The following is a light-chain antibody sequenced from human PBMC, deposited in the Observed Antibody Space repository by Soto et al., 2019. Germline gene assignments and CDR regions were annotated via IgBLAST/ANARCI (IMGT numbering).Light chain of an antibody. CDR1: SSNIGSNY. CDR2: DNN. J-gene: IGLJ2*01. Sequence: QSVLTQPPSASGTPGQRVNISCSGSSSNIGSNYVYWYQQLPGTAPKLLIYDNNKRPSGIPDRFSGSKSGTSATLGITGLQTGDEADYYCGTWDSSLSAGVFGGGTKLTVL. V-gene: IGLV1-51*01. CDR3: GTWDSSLSAGV.